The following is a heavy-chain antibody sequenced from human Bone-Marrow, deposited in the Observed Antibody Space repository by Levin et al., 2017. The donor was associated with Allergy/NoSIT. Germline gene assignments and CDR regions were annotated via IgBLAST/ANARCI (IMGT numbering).Heavy chain of an antibody. J-gene: IGHJ4*02. V-gene: IGHV1-2*02. CDR2: INPNSGGT. CDR1: GYTFTDYY. CDR3: ARDVGGYDYGSGQIDY. D-gene: IGHD3-10*01. Sequence: ASVKVSCKASGYTFTDYYMHWVRQAPGQGLEWMGWINPNSGGTNYAQKFQGRVTLTRDTSISTAYMELSRLTSDDTAVFYCARDVGGYDYGSGQIDYWGQGTLVTVSS.